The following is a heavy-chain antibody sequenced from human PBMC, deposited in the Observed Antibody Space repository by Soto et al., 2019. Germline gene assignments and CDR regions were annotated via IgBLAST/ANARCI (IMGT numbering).Heavy chain of an antibody. CDR2: ISAYNGNT. D-gene: IGHD3-3*01. J-gene: IGHJ6*02. CDR1: GYTFTSYG. CDR3: ARVESGPLVVIIYPNYYYSGMDV. V-gene: IGHV1-18*01. Sequence: ASVKVSCKASGYTFTSYGISWVRQAPGQGLEWMGWISAYNGNTNYAQKLQGRVTMTTDISTSTAYMELRSLRSDDTAVYYCARVESGPLVVIIYPNYYYSGMDVWGQGTRVTVPS.